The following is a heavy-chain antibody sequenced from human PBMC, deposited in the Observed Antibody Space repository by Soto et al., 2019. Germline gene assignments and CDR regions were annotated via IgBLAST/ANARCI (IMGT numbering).Heavy chain of an antibody. V-gene: IGHV3-15*01. CDR1: GFTFSNAW. Sequence: GGSLRLSCAASGFTFSNAWMSWVRQSPGKGLEWVGRIKSKTDGGTTDYAAPVKGRFTISRDDSKNTLYLQMNSLKTEDTAVYYCTTAIVVPAAIGMDVWGQGTTVTVSS. J-gene: IGHJ6*02. CDR2: IKSKTDGGTT. D-gene: IGHD2-2*01. CDR3: TTAIVVPAAIGMDV.